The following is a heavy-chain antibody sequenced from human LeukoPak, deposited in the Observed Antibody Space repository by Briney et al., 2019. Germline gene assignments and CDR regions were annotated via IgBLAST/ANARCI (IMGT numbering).Heavy chain of an antibody. Sequence: PSETLSLTCTVSGYSISSGYYWGWIRQPPGKGLEWIGSIYHSGSTYYNPSLKSRVTISVDTSKNQFSLKLSSVTAADTAVYYCARDGVAGMSTDYWGQGTLVTVSS. CDR1: GYSISSGYY. CDR2: IYHSGST. V-gene: IGHV4-38-2*02. J-gene: IGHJ4*02. D-gene: IGHD6-19*01. CDR3: ARDGVAGMSTDY.